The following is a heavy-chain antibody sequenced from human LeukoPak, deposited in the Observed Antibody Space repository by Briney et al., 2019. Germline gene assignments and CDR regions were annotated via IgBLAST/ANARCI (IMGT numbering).Heavy chain of an antibody. Sequence: PSETLSLTCAVSGESFSGNFWTWIRQSPGKGLEWIGEIDNNGITNYNPSLTSRVTMSVDTTRKRFSLRLTSESAADTGVYYCARGPAAIYGWFDHWGQGTLVTVSS. CDR3: ARGPAAIYGWFDH. CDR1: GESFSGNF. V-gene: IGHV4-34*01. CDR2: IDNNGIT. J-gene: IGHJ5*02. D-gene: IGHD2-2*02.